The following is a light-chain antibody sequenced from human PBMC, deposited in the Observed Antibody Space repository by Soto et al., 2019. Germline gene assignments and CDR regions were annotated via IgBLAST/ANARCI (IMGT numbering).Light chain of an antibody. J-gene: IGLJ2*01. V-gene: IGLV2-14*01. Sequence: QSALTQPPSVSGSPGQSITVSCTGTSSDIGASNFVSWYQHLPGRAPKVIIFEATNRPSGVSNRFSGSKSGTSASLAISGLRSEDEADYFCAARDDSLNDVVFGGGTKLTVL. CDR2: EAT. CDR1: SSDIGASNF. CDR3: AARDDSLNDVV.